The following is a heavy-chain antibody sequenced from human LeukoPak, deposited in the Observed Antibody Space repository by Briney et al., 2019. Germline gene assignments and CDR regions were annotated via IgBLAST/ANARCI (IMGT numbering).Heavy chain of an antibody. J-gene: IGHJ4*02. V-gene: IGHV3-23*01. Sequence: PGGSLRLSCAASGFTFSSYAMSWVPQAPGKGLEWVSAISGNAAGTYYADSVQGRFTISRDNSRNTLYLQMNSLRAEDTAVYYCAKAIAPAGKPVFDYRGQGTLVTVSS. D-gene: IGHD6-13*01. CDR3: AKAIAPAGKPVFDY. CDR2: ISGNAAGT. CDR1: GFTFSSYA.